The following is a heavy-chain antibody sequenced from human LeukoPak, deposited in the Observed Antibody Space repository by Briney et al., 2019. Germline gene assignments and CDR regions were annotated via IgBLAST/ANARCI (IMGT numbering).Heavy chain of an antibody. V-gene: IGHV1-2*02. Sequence: ASVKVSCKASGYTFTGYYMHWVRQAPGQGLEWMGWINPNSGGTNYAQKFQGRVTMTRDTSISTAYMELSRLRSDDTAVYYCARESSIAAAAYDHWGQGTLVTVSS. D-gene: IGHD6-13*01. J-gene: IGHJ4*02. CDR3: ARESSIAAAAYDH. CDR2: INPNSGGT. CDR1: GYTFTGYY.